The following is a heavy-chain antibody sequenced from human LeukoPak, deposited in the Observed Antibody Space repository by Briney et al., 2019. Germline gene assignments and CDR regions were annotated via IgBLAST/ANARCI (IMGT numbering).Heavy chain of an antibody. Sequence: SVKVSCKASGGTFSSYAISWVRQAPGQGLEWMGGIIPIFGTANYAQKFQGRVTITTDESTSTAYMELSSLRSEDTAVYYCATVIVPHGDWFDPWGQGTLVTVSS. V-gene: IGHV1-69*05. D-gene: IGHD3-22*01. J-gene: IGHJ5*02. CDR2: IIPIFGTA. CDR1: GGTFSSYA. CDR3: ATVIVPHGDWFDP.